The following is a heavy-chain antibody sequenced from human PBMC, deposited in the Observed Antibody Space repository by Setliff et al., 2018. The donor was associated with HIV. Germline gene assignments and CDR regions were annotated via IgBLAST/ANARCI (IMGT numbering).Heavy chain of an antibody. Sequence: PGGSLRLSCGFIAGANYMSWVRQAPGKGLEWVAVFYSGGSTYYTDSVKGRFTISRDSSKSTVDLQMTSLTAEDTAVYYCVKDGDYRNGDYDAFDIWGQGTVVTVSS. CDR2: FYSGGST. V-gene: IGHV3-66*02. D-gene: IGHD4-17*01. CDR3: VKDGDYRNGDYDAFDI. CDR1: FIAGANY. J-gene: IGHJ3*02.